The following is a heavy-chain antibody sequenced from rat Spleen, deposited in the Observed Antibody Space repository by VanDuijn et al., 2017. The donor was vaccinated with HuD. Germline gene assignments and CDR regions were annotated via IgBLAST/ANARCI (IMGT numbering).Heavy chain of an antibody. J-gene: IGHJ2*01. V-gene: IGHV5-25*01. CDR2: ISTGGGNT. Sequence: EVQLVESGGGLVQPGRSMKLSCAALGFTFSNYYMAWVRQAPTKGLEWVASISTGGGNTYYRDSVKGRFTISRDNAKSTLYLQMDSLRSEDTATYYCARDMYTTDYYFDYWGQGVMVTVSS. CDR3: ARDMYTTDYYFDY. D-gene: IGHD1-6*01. CDR1: GFTFSNYY.